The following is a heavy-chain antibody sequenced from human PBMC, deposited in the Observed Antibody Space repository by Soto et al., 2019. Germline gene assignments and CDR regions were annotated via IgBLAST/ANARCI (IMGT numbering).Heavy chain of an antibody. Sequence: QVHLVQSGAEVKKPGASVKVSCKASGYTFTSYGITWVRQAPGQGLEWMGWISAHNGNTDYAQKLQGRVIVTRDTSTSTAYMELRSLRSDDTAVYYCVRGRYGVYWGQGALVTVSS. J-gene: IGHJ4*02. CDR3: VRGRYGVY. CDR1: GYTFTSYG. CDR2: ISAHNGNT. D-gene: IGHD3-10*01. V-gene: IGHV1-18*01.